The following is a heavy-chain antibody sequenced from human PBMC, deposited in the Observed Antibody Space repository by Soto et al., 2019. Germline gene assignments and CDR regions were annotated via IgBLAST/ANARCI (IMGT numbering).Heavy chain of an antibody. J-gene: IGHJ4*02. CDR2: IYYRGTT. CDR1: RDSISSSAYY. D-gene: IGHD5-18*01. Sequence: PSETLSLTCTVSRDSISSSAYYWSWIRQHPEKGLEWMGYIYYRGTTYYNQSLKSRVAISVDTSKNQFSLNLNSVTAADTAVYYCARLVDNYGHYYFDYWGQGILVTVSS. V-gene: IGHV4-31*03. CDR3: ARLVDNYGHYYFDY.